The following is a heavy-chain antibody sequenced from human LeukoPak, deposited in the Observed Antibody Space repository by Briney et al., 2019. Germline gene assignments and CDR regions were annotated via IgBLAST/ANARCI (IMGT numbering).Heavy chain of an antibody. D-gene: IGHD4-17*01. V-gene: IGHV4-59*01. Sequence: SETLSLTCTVSGGSISSYYWSWIRQPPGKGLEWIGYIYYSGSTNYNPSLKSRVTISVDTSKNQFSLKLSSVTAADTAVYYCARAPPYGLNYYYGMDVWGQGTTVTVSS. CDR2: IYYSGST. CDR3: ARAPPYGLNYYYGMDV. CDR1: GGSISSYY. J-gene: IGHJ6*02.